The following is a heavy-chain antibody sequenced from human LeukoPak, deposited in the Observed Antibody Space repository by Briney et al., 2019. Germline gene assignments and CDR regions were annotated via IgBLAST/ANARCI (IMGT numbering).Heavy chain of an antibody. CDR2: ISWNSGSI. V-gene: IGHV3-9*01. J-gene: IGHJ5*02. D-gene: IGHD2-15*01. CDR1: GFTFDDYA. CDR3: ARVRYCSGGSCYGNWYDP. Sequence: GGSLRLSCAASGFTFDDYAMHWVRQAPGKGLEWVSGISWNSGSIGYADSVKGRFTISRDNAKNSLYLQMNSLRAEDTAVYYCARVRYCSGGSCYGNWYDPWGQGTLVTVSS.